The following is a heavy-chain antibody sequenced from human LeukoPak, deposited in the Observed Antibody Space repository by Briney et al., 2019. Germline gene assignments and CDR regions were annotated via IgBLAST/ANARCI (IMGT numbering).Heavy chain of an antibody. CDR2: IIPIFGTA. CDR1: GGTFSSYA. J-gene: IGHJ4*02. Sequence: GASVKVSCKASGGTFSSYAISWVRQAPGQGLEWMGGIIPIFGTANYAQKFQGRVTITTDESTSTAYMELSSLRSEDTAVYYCATDGGGRWNYDYWGQGTLVTVSS. D-gene: IGHD1-7*01. CDR3: ATDGGGRWNYDY. V-gene: IGHV1-69*05.